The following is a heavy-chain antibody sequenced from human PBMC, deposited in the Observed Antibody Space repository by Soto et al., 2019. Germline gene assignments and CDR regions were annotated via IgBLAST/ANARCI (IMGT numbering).Heavy chain of an antibody. Sequence: SLTCTVSGGSISSYYWSWIRQPPGKGLEWIGYIYYSGSTDYNPSLKSRVTISVDTSKNQFSLKLSSVTAADTAVYYCARQWGTDAFDIWGQGTMVTVSS. CDR2: IYYSGST. CDR3: ARQWGTDAFDI. V-gene: IGHV4-59*08. CDR1: GGSISSYY. J-gene: IGHJ3*02. D-gene: IGHD1-1*01.